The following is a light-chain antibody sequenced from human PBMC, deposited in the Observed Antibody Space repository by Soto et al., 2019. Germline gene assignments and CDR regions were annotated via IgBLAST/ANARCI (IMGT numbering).Light chain of an antibody. CDR3: QQYNNWPPYT. V-gene: IGKV3-15*01. Sequence: EIVMTQSPATLSVSPGERATLSCRASQSVSSNLAWYQQKPGQAPRLLIYGAYTRATGIPARYSGSGSGTEFTLTISSLQSVDFAVYYCQQYNNWPPYTFGQGTKLESK. CDR1: QSVSSN. CDR2: GAY. J-gene: IGKJ2*01.